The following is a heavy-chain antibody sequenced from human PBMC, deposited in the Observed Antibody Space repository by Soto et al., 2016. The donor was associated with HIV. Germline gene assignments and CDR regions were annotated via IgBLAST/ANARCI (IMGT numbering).Heavy chain of an antibody. CDR3: ARGEGGYDFY. D-gene: IGHD5-12*01. J-gene: IGHJ4*02. CDR2: IIPIFGTA. Sequence: QVQLVQSGAEVKRPGASVKISCKTSGFNFNAHFIHWVRQAPGQGLEWMGGIIPIFGTANYAQKFQGRVTITADESTSTAYMELSSLRSEDTAVYYCARGEGGYDFYWGQGTLVTVSS. CDR1: GFNFNAHF. V-gene: IGHV1-69*01.